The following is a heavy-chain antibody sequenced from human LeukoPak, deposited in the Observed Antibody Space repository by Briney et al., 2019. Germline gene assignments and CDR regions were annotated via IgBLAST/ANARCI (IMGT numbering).Heavy chain of an antibody. CDR3: ARTFDSSGYNDY. D-gene: IGHD3-22*01. J-gene: IGHJ4*02. Sequence: SETLSLTCAAYGGSFSGYYWSWIRQPPGKGLEWIGDINHSGSTNYNPSLKSRVTISVDTSKNQFSLKLSSVTAADTAVYYCARTFDSSGYNDYWGQGTLVTVSS. CDR2: INHSGST. CDR1: GGSFSGYY. V-gene: IGHV4-34*01.